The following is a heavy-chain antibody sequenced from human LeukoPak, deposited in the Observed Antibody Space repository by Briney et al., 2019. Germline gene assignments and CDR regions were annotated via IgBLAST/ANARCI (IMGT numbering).Heavy chain of an antibody. J-gene: IGHJ6*02. CDR2: ISWNSGSI. V-gene: IGHV3-9*01. D-gene: IGHD2-8*02. CDR1: GFTFEDYA. CDR3: AKGRWGTYYYGMDV. Sequence: GGSLRLSCPASGFTFEDYAMHWVRQAPGKGLEWVSGISWNSGSIGYADSVKGRFTISRDNAKNSLYLQMNSLRAEDTALYYCAKGRWGTYYYGMDVWGQGTTVTVSS.